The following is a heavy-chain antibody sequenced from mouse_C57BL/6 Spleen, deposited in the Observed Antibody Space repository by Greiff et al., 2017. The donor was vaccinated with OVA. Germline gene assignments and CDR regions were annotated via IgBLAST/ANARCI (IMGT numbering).Heavy chain of an antibody. CDR2: INPGSGGT. CDR3: ASSGFDY. Sequence: QVQLQQSGAELVRPGTSVKVSCKASGYSFTNYLIEWVKQRPGQGLEWIGVINPGSGGTNYNEKFKGKATLTADKSSSTAYMQLSSLTSEDSAVYFCASSGFDYWGQGTLVTVSA. V-gene: IGHV1-54*01. J-gene: IGHJ3*01. CDR1: GYSFTNYL.